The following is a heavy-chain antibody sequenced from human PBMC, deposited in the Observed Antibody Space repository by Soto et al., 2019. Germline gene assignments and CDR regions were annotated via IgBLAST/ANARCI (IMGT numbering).Heavy chain of an antibody. CDR3: VKEPDV. CDR2: ISPSGDST. Sequence: EVQLLESGGGLVQPGGSLRVSCEASGFIFSTYSMTWVRQAPGKGLEWVAAISPSGDSTYYADSVKGRLTTSRDNSTNTVFLQMSRLSADDTALYYWVKEPDVWGQGISVTFSS. CDR1: GFIFSTYS. J-gene: IGHJ6*02. V-gene: IGHV3-23*01.